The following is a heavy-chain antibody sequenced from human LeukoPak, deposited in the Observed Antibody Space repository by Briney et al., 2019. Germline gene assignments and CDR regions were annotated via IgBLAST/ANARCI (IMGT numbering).Heavy chain of an antibody. CDR3: TRDDPYFFDY. CDR2: INQDGSAQ. CDR1: GFTSGTSW. D-gene: IGHD3-10*01. V-gene: IGHV3-7*01. J-gene: IGHJ4*02. Sequence: GGSLRLSCAASGFTSGTSWMSWVRQAPGKGLEWVANINQDGSAQYYVDSVKGRFTISRDNTKNSLYLQMNTLRAEDTAVYYCTRDDPYFFDYWGQGTPVTVSS.